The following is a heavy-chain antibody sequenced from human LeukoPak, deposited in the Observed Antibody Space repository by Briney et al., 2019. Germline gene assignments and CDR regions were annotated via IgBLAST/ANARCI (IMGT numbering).Heavy chain of an antibody. CDR1: GGTFSSYA. D-gene: IGHD2-2*01. J-gene: IGHJ3*02. V-gene: IGHV1-69*13. Sequence: ASVKVSCKASGGTFSSYAISWVRQAPGQGLEWMGGIIPIFGTANYAQKFQGRVTITAEESTSTAYMELSSLTSEDTAVYYCARVECSSTSCYLDAFDIWGQGTMVTVSS. CDR2: IIPIFGTA. CDR3: ARVECSSTSCYLDAFDI.